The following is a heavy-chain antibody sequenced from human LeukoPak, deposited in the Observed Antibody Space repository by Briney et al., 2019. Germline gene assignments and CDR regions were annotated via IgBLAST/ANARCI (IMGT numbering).Heavy chain of an antibody. D-gene: IGHD3-10*01. V-gene: IGHV1-2*02. J-gene: IGHJ6*03. CDR2: INPNSGGT. CDR1: GYTFTSYG. Sequence: ASVKVSCKASGYTFTSYGISWVRQAPGQGLEWMGWINPNSGGTNYAQKFQGRVTMTRDTSISTAYMKLSRLRSDDTAVYYCARDLVSDYYYYYMDVWGKGTTVTVSS. CDR3: ARDLVSDYYYYYMDV.